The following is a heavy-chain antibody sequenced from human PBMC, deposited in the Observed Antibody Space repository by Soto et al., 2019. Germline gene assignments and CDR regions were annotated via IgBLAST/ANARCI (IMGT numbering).Heavy chain of an antibody. CDR3: ARGSRDSYPGSRIFDL. D-gene: IGHD3-10*01. CDR2: TTYTDGDR. J-gene: IGHJ4*02. V-gene: IGHV3-23*01. Sequence: EVQLLESGGGLVQPGGSLRLSWVASGITFRSLAMSWVRQAPGEGLEWVSVTTYTDGDRKYADSVRGRFTISRDNSKNTLYLQMSSLRAEDSAVYSCARGSRDSYPGSRIFDLWGRGTRVTVSS. CDR1: GITFRSLA.